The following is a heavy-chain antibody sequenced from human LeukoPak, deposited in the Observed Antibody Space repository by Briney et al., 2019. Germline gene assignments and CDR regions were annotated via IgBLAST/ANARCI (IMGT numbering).Heavy chain of an antibody. CDR2: IYYSGST. CDR3: ANYDSSGYLFDY. Sequence: PSETLSLTCTVSGGSISSYYWSWIRQPPGKGLEWIGYIYYSGSTNYNPSLKSRVTISVDTSKNQFSLKLSSVTAADTAVYYCANYDSSGYLFDYWGQGTLVTVSS. J-gene: IGHJ4*02. D-gene: IGHD3-22*01. V-gene: IGHV4-59*08. CDR1: GGSISSYY.